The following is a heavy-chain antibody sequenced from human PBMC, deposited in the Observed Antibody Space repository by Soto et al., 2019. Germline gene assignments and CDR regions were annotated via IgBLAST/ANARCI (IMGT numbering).Heavy chain of an antibody. J-gene: IGHJ4*02. V-gene: IGHV1-3*01. CDR2: INPGNGNT. D-gene: IGHD3-22*01. Sequence: ASVKVSCKASGYTLTSYGINWVRQAPGRGLEWMGWINPGNGNTKYSQQFQGRVIIDRDTSASTAYMELGSLRSEDTAVYYCARGGYFDSSNYLAYWGLGTLVTV. CDR3: ARGGYFDSSNYLAY. CDR1: GYTLTSYG.